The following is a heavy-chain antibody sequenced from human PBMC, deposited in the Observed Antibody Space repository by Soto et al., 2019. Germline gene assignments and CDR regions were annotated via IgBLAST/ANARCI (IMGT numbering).Heavy chain of an antibody. CDR2: ISAYNGNT. CDR1: GYTFTNFG. CDR3: AREIIASGYDS. Sequence: ASVKVSCKASGYTFTNFGISWVRQAPGQGLEWMGWISAYNGNTNYAQKFQGRVSITKDMSASTVYLDLTSLKSEDTAFYYCAREIIASGYDSWGQGTLVTVSS. D-gene: IGHD3-10*01. V-gene: IGHV1-18*01. J-gene: IGHJ4*02.